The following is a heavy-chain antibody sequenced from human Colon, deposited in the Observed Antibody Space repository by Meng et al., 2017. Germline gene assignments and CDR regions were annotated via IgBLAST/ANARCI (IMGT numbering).Heavy chain of an antibody. J-gene: IGHJ4*02. V-gene: IGHV4-4*02. Sequence: VQLQESGRGLVKPSGALSLTCTVSGDSISSDIWWRWVRQPPGKGLEWIGEVYHRGDTNYNPSLKSRVVISVDRSKNQFSLNLSSVTAADTAVYYCGRDQGRQLINHWGQGTLVTVSS. CDR2: VYHRGDT. CDR3: GRDQGRQLINH. D-gene: IGHD1-1*01. CDR1: GDSISSDIW.